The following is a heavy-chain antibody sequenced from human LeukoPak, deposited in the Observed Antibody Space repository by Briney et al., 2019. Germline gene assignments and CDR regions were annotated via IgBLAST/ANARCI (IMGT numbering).Heavy chain of an antibody. J-gene: IGHJ3*02. CDR1: GFTFSDYY. D-gene: IGHD1-14*01. Sequence: GGSLRLSCAASGFTFSDYYMSWIRQAPGKGLEWVSYIGSSGTIICYADSVKGRFTISRDNAKSSLYLQMNSLRAEDTAVYYCARETVSGFDIWGQGTMVTVSS. CDR2: IGSSGTII. CDR3: ARETVSGFDI. V-gene: IGHV3-11*01.